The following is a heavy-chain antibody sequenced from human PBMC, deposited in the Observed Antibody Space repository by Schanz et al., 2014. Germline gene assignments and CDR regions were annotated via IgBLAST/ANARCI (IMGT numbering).Heavy chain of an antibody. J-gene: IGHJ3*02. V-gene: IGHV1-24*01. CDR2: FDVEDGET. CDR3: ARGPSTGAFDI. Sequence: QVQLLQSGSEVKKPGASVKVSCEISGYTVSALAMHWVRQAPGKGLEWLGGFDVEDGETIYAQKFQGRVTMTEDTSTETAYMELSGLRSGDTAVYYCARGPSTGAFDIGGQGTMVTVSS. CDR1: GYTVSALA.